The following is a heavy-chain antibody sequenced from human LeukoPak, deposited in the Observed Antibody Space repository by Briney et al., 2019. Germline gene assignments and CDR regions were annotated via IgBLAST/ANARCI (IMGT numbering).Heavy chain of an antibody. V-gene: IGHV3-66*01. CDR3: ALGLVTDY. CDR1: GFTVSSNF. D-gene: IGHD3-9*01. CDR2: IYSGGST. J-gene: IGHJ4*02. Sequence: PGGSLRLSCAASGFTVSSNFMSWVREAPGKGLEWVSVIYSGGSTYYADSVKGRFTISRDNSKNTLYLQMNSLRVEDTAVYYCALGLVTDYWGQGTLVTVSS.